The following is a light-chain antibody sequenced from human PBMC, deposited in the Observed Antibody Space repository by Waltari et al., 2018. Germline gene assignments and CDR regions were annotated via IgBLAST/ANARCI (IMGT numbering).Light chain of an antibody. Sequence: VLTQSPATLPLSPGERATLSCRASQSVNNYLGWYQQKPGQAPRLLIYDASSRATGIPARFSGSGSGTDFTLIISSLEPEDSAVYYCQQRRNWPLTFGGGTKVEI. J-gene: IGKJ4*01. CDR2: DAS. V-gene: IGKV3-11*01. CDR3: QQRRNWPLT. CDR1: QSVNNY.